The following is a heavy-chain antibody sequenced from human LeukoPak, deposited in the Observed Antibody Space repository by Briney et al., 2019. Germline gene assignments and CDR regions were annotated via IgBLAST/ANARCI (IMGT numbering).Heavy chain of an antibody. J-gene: IGHJ4*02. CDR1: GFTSTRYA. CDR3: VKDGIAAADTTYFDS. D-gene: IGHD6-13*01. CDR2: IGGSGSGS. Sequence: GGSLRLSCAASGFTSTRYAMSWVRQAPGGGLEWRSAIGGSGSGSYYADSVKGRFTISRDNSKNTLYLQMNGLRAEDTAVYYCVKDGIAAADTTYFDSCGQGTLVTVSS. V-gene: IGHV3-23*01.